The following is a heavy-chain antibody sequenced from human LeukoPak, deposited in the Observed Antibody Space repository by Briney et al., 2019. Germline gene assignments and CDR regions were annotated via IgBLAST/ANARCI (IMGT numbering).Heavy chain of an antibody. J-gene: IGHJ4*02. D-gene: IGHD3-3*01. V-gene: IGHV3-30*02. Sequence: PGGSLRLSCAASGFTFSSYGMHWVRQAPGKGLEWVAFIRYDGSNKYYADSVKGRFTVSRDNSKNTLYLQMNSLRAEDTAVYYCAKDHYDFWSGYRAAYYFDYWGQGTLVTVSS. CDR1: GFTFSSYG. CDR2: IRYDGSNK. CDR3: AKDHYDFWSGYRAAYYFDY.